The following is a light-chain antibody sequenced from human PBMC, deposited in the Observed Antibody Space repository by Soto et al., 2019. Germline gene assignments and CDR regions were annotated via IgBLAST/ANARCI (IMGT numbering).Light chain of an antibody. CDR3: SSYAGSNKEV. J-gene: IGLJ3*02. Sequence: QSALTQPPSASGSPGQSVTISCTGTSSDVGGYNYVSWYQQHPGKAPKLMIYEVSKRPSGVPDRFSGSKSGNTASLTVSGLQAEDEAEYYCSSYAGSNKEVFGGGTKLTVL. V-gene: IGLV2-8*01. CDR2: EVS. CDR1: SSDVGGYNY.